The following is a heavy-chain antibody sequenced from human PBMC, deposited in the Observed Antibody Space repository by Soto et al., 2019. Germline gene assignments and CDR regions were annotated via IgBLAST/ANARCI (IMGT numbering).Heavy chain of an antibody. CDR1: GGSISSYY. Sequence: QVQLQESGPGLVKPSETLSLTCTVSGGSISSYYWSWIRQPPGKGLEWIGYIYYSGSTNYNPSHKSRVTISVDTSKNQFSLKLSSVTAADTAVYYCARAMALDYWGQGTLVTVSS. CDR2: IYYSGST. D-gene: IGHD3-10*01. V-gene: IGHV4-59*01. CDR3: ARAMALDY. J-gene: IGHJ4*02.